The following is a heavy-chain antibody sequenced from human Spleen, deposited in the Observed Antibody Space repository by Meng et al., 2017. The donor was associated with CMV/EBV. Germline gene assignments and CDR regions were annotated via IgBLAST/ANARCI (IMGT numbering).Heavy chain of an antibody. D-gene: IGHD1-1*01. J-gene: IGHJ5*02. CDR2: IYYSGST. V-gene: IGHV4-38-2*02. CDR3: ARDYSGTEGDNWFDP. CDR1: GFTFSDYY. Sequence: ESLKISCAASGFTFSDYYMSWIRQSPGKGLVWIGSIYYSGSTYYSPSLKSRVTISVDPSRNQFSLKLSSVTAEDTAMYYCARDYSGTEGDNWFDPWGQGTLVTVSS.